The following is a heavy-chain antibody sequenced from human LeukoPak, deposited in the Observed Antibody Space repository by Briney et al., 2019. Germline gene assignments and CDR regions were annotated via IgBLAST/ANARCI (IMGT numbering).Heavy chain of an antibody. V-gene: IGHV3-20*04. D-gene: IGHD6-13*01. CDR3: ARGTYSSSFNWFDP. Sequence: PGGSLRLSCAASGFTFDDYGMSWVRQAPGKGLEWVSGINWNGGSTGYADSVKGRFTISRDNAKNSLYLQMNSLRAEDTALYYCARGTYSSSFNWFDPWGQGTLVTVSS. CDR2: INWNGGST. J-gene: IGHJ5*02. CDR1: GFTFDDYG.